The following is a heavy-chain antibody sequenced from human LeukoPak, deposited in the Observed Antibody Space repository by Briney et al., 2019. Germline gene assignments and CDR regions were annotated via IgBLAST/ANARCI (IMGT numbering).Heavy chain of an antibody. CDR1: GFPVGTNY. Sequence: GGSLRLSFAVSGFPVGTNYMNWLRQAPGKGLEWVSAIQVGLMTYYADSVKGRFTISRDNSKDTVYLQMNSLRAEDTAVYYCAKSANPGREYSSSWYGGGDYFDYWGQGTLVTVSS. CDR3: AKSANPGREYSSSWYGGGDYFDY. CDR2: IQVGLMT. D-gene: IGHD6-13*01. V-gene: IGHV3-53*01. J-gene: IGHJ4*02.